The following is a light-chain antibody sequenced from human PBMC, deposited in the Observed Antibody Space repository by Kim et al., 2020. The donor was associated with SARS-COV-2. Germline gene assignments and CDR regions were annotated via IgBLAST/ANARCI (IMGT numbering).Light chain of an antibody. V-gene: IGKV1-39*01. CDR1: QNIYTF. J-gene: IGKJ1*01. CDR2: AAS. CDR3: QHMYSRPPA. Sequence: DIQMTQSPSSLSASVGDRVTITCRASQNIYTFLNWYQQKPGKPPTLLIYAASYLQSGVPSRFSGGGSGTEFTLTVSSLQPEDFATYYCQHMYSRPPAFGQGTKVDIK.